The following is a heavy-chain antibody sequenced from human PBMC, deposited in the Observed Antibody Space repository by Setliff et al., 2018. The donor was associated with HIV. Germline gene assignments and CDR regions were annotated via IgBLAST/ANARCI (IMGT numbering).Heavy chain of an antibody. J-gene: IGHJ6*03. CDR1: GYSFTSYW. V-gene: IGHV5-51*04. CDR3: ARAPRSPLRWRDNLLSSSSFFMDV. CDR2: IYPGDSDT. Sequence: GESLKISCKGSGYSFTSYWIGWVRQMPGKGLEWMGIIYPGDSDTRYSPSFQGQVTFSADKPISAVYLQWDSLKASDSAIYYCARAPRSPLRWRDNLLSSSSFFMDVWGKGTTVTVSS. D-gene: IGHD2-21*01.